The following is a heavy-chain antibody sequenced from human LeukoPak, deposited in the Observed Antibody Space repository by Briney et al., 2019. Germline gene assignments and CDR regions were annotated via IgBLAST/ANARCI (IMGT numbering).Heavy chain of an antibody. CDR1: GFIFNNYA. CDR3: AKDNRRHYTSGPNPDSLH. V-gene: IGHV3-9*01. D-gene: IGHD6-19*01. CDR2: ISWNSSI. Sequence: GGSLRLSCAGSGFIFNNYAMHWVRQPPGKGLEWVSGISWNSSIDYADSVKGRFTISRDNAKSSLYLQMNSLRVEDTAFYYCAKDNRRHYTSGPNPDSLHWGQGALVTVSS. J-gene: IGHJ4*02.